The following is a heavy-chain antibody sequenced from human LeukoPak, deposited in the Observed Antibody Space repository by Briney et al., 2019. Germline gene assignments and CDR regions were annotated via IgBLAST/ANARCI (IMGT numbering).Heavy chain of an antibody. D-gene: IGHD3-10*02. CDR3: AELGITMIGGV. CDR2: IYYNGNT. CDR1: GGSISSSNYY. J-gene: IGHJ6*04. Sequence: SETLSLTCTVSGGSISSSNYYWGWIRQPPGKGLEWIGTIYYNGNTYYNPSLKSRVTISVDTSKNQFSLKLRSVTAADTAVYYCAELGITMIGGVWGKGTTVTISS. V-gene: IGHV4-39*01.